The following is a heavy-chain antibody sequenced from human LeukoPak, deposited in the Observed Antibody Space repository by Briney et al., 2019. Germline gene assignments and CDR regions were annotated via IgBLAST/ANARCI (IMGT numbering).Heavy chain of an antibody. D-gene: IGHD2-15*01. CDR1: TDSTNTYY. CDR2: IYHSGST. Sequence: PSETLSLTCSVSTDSTNTYYWSWLRQSPGKGLEWIGHIYHSGSTNYNPSFKSRVTISIDMSKKEFSLKLTSVTVADTAMYYCVRLRWELLAPYFDRWGQGAFVIVSS. CDR3: VRLRWELLAPYFDR. V-gene: IGHV4-59*01. J-gene: IGHJ4*02.